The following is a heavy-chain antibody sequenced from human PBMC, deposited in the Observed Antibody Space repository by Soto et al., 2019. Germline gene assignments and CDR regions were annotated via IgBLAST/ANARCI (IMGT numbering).Heavy chain of an antibody. CDR2: ISGTTT. V-gene: IGHV3-48*03. CDR1: GFTFRSYE. D-gene: IGHD1-1*01. J-gene: IGHJ4*02. CDR3: ARNWDGHFDL. Sequence: ELQLVESGGGLVQHGGSLRLSCAASGFTFRSYEMNWVRQVPWKGLVWVAYISGTTTFYADSVKGCFTISSDHATHSLYLQMDSLRAGDTAVYYCARNWDGHFDLGDKETLVTV.